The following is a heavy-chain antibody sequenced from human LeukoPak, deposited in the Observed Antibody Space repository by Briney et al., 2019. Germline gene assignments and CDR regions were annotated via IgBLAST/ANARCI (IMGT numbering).Heavy chain of an antibody. CDR3: ATDSSTWYRGAFDI. J-gene: IGHJ3*02. D-gene: IGHD6-13*01. CDR1: GGYISSYY. Sequence: PSDPLSLTCTVSGGYISSYYWSWIRQPPGRRLEWIGYYCYSWTTIYHTSLKSRVPLSLGTSKNHFSLEMDPLTAADTAVYYCATDSSTWYRGAFDIWGQGTMVTVSS. V-gene: IGHV4-59*12. CDR2: YCYSWTT.